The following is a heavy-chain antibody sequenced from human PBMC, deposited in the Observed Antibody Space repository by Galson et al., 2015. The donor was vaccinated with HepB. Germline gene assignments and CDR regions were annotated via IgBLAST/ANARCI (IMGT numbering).Heavy chain of an antibody. J-gene: IGHJ4*02. CDR1: GFTFSSYA. D-gene: IGHD3-16*02. CDR2: ISYDGSNK. V-gene: IGHV3-30*04. Sequence: SLRLSCAASGFTFSSYAMHWVRQAPGKGLEWVAVISYDGSNKYYADSVKGRFTISRDNSKNTLYLQMNSLRAEDTAVYYCARALIRGVWGSYREFDYWGQGTLVTVSS. CDR3: ARALIRGVWGSYREFDY.